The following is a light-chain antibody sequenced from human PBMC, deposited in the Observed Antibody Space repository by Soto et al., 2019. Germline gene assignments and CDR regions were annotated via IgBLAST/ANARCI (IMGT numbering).Light chain of an antibody. CDR2: DAS. CDR3: QHYDDVLVT. CDR1: HDITVY. V-gene: IGKV1-33*01. J-gene: IGKJ4*01. Sequence: DIQLTQSQSSLSASVGETVTFTCQPSHDITVYSTSHHAKPAKTPTLLIYDASYLKTGVPSRFSGLGSGTNFTLTISNLKPEDIATYFCQHYDDVLVTVGGGTKVDIK.